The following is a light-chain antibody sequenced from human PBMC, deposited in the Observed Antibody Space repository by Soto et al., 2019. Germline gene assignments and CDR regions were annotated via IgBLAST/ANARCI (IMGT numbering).Light chain of an antibody. CDR1: QGVTAN. Sequence: EIVMTQSPGTLSVSSGESATLXXRAGQGVTANFAWYQQKSGLSPRLXIYDVSIRATGVPARFSGTGSETDFTLTISGLQSEDSAVYFCQQYKNWPFSFGQGTRLEIK. J-gene: IGKJ5*01. CDR2: DVS. CDR3: QQYKNWPFS. V-gene: IGKV3-15*01.